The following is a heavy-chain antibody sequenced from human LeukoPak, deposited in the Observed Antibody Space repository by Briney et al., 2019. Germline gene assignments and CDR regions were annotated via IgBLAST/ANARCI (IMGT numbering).Heavy chain of an antibody. CDR3: ARVGSVYGSGSYDY. V-gene: IGHV3-13*01. Sequence: PGGSLRLSCAASGFTFSSYDMHWVRQAPGKGLEWVSAIGTAGDTYYPGSVKGRFTISRENAKNSLYLQMNSLRAGDTAVYYCARVGSVYGSGSYDYWGQGTLVTVSS. J-gene: IGHJ4*02. D-gene: IGHD3-10*01. CDR1: GFTFSSYD. CDR2: IGTAGDT.